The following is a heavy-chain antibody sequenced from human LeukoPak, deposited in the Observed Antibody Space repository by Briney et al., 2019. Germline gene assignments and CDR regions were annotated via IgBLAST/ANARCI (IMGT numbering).Heavy chain of an antibody. CDR1: GFTFSSYG. J-gene: IGHJ4*02. CDR2: ISYDGSNK. CDR3: AKDQKGGSLTN. D-gene: IGHD2-2*01. Sequence: GGSLRLSCAASGFTFSSYGMHWVRQAPGKGLEWVAVISYDGSNKYYADSVKGRFTISRDNSKNTLYLQMNSLRAEDTAVYYCAKDQKGGSLTNWGQGTLVTVSS. V-gene: IGHV3-30*18.